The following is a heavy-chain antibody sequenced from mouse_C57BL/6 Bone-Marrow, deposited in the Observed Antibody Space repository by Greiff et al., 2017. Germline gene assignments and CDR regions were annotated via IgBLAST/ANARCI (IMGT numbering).Heavy chain of an antibody. CDR3: ARGMDY. V-gene: IGHV1-69*01. Sequence: QVQLQQPGAELVMPGASVKLSCKASGYTFTSYWMHWVKQRPGQGLEWIGEIYPSDSYTNYNQKFKGKSTLTVDKSSSTAYMQLSSLTSEDSAVYYCARGMDYWGQGTSVTVSS. J-gene: IGHJ4*01. CDR1: GYTFTSYW. CDR2: IYPSDSYT.